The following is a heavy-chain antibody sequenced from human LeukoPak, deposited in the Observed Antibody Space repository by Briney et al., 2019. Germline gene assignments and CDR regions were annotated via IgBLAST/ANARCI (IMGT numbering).Heavy chain of an antibody. V-gene: IGHV4-59*08. Sequence: KPSETLSLTCTVSGGSISSYYWSWIRQPPGKGLEWIGYIYYSGSTNYNPSLKSRVTISVDTSKNQFSLKLSSVTAAGTAVYYCATHLGDYWGQGTLVTVSS. CDR2: IYYSGST. CDR1: GGSISSYY. J-gene: IGHJ4*02. CDR3: ATHLGDY.